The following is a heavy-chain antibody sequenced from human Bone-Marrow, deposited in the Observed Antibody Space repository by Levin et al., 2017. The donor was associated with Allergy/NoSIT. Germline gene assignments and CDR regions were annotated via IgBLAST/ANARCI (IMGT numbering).Heavy chain of an antibody. D-gene: IGHD3-16*02. Sequence: SETLSLTCSVSGGSIKNYYWSWIRQPPGKGLEWIGYIFDSGSADYNPSLKSRVAMAVDLAKHQFSLSLRAVTARDTAVYYCARWAYGGAIALDAWGQGILVTVSS. J-gene: IGHJ5*02. CDR1: GGSIKNYY. CDR2: IFDSGSA. CDR3: ARWAYGGAIALDA. V-gene: IGHV4-59*08.